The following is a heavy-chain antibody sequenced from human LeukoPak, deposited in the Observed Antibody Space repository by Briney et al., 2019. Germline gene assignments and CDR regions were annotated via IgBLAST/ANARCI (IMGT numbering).Heavy chain of an antibody. J-gene: IGHJ4*02. CDR2: ISAYNGNT. CDR1: GGTFSSYA. CDR3: AREYSSSSGYFDY. V-gene: IGHV1-18*01. D-gene: IGHD6-6*01. Sequence: ASVTVSSKASGGTFSSYAISWVRQAPGQGLEWIGWISAYNGNTNYAQKPQGRVTMTTDTSTSTAYMELRSLRSDDTAVYYCAREYSSSSGYFDYWGQGTLVTVSS.